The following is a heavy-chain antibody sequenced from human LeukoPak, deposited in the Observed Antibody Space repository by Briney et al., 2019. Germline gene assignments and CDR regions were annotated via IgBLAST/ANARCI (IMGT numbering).Heavy chain of an antibody. J-gene: IGHJ3*02. V-gene: IGHV4-34*01. CDR3: AREGGTTVTTTPAFDI. Sequence: KPSETLSLTCAVYGGSFSGYYWSWIRQPPGKGLEWIGEINHSGSTNYNPSLKSRVTISVDTSKNQFSLKLSSVTAADTAVYYCAREGGTTVTTTPAFDIWGQGTMVTVSP. CDR2: INHSGST. D-gene: IGHD4-11*01. CDR1: GGSFSGYY.